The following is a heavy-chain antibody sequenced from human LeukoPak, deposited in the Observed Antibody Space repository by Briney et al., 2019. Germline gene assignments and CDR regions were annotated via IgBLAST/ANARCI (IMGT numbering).Heavy chain of an antibody. CDR1: GGSISSSSYY. CDR3: ASIGSSWYLYYYYMDV. D-gene: IGHD6-13*01. Sequence: ETLSLTCTVSGGSISSSSYYWGWIRQPPGKGLEWIGSIYYSGSTYYNPSLKSRVTISVDTSKNQFSLKLSSVTAADTAVYYCASIGSSWYLYYYYMDVWGKGTTVTVSS. CDR2: IYYSGST. V-gene: IGHV4-39*07. J-gene: IGHJ6*03.